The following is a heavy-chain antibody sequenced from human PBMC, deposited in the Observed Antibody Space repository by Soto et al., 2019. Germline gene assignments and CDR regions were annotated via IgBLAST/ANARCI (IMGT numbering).Heavy chain of an antibody. V-gene: IGHV1-46*01. CDR2: INPSGGST. CDR3: ARGDVVELDYYYGMDV. Sequence: ASVKVSCKASGYTFTSYYMHWVRQAPGQGLEWMGIINPSGGSTSYAQKFQGRVTMTRDTSTSTVYMELSSLRSEDTAVYYCARGDVVELDYYYGMDVWGQGTTVTVSS. CDR1: GYTFTSYY. J-gene: IGHJ6*02. D-gene: IGHD1-26*01.